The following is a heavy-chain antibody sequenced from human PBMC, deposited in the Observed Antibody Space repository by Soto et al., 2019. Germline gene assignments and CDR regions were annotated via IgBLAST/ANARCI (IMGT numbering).Heavy chain of an antibody. CDR1: GFMLSTYS. J-gene: IGHJ4*02. Sequence: EVQLVESGGDLVQPGGSLRLSCTASGFMLSTYSMNWVRQAPGRGLEWIAYISSGGRNTYYADSVKGRLTISRDNAENSLYLNVVSLRDEDTAVYYCVRDRGNFDGPPLGYFDLWGQGTLVTVSS. D-gene: IGHD3-9*01. V-gene: IGHV3-48*02. CDR3: VRDRGNFDGPPLGYFDL. CDR2: ISSGGRNT.